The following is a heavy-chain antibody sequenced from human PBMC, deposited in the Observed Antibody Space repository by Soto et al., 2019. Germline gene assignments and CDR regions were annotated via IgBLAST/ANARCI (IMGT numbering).Heavy chain of an antibody. V-gene: IGHV3-23*01. D-gene: IGHD3-3*01. CDR3: AKPYYDFP. CDR1: GLTFSSHD. J-gene: IGHJ5*02. Sequence: EVQLLESGGGLVQPGGSLRLSCAASGLTFSSHDMSWVRQAPGKGLEWVSGISGSGGSTYYADSVKGRFSISRDNSKNTLYLQMNSLRAEDTAVYYCAKPYYDFPWCQGTLVTVSS. CDR2: ISGSGGST.